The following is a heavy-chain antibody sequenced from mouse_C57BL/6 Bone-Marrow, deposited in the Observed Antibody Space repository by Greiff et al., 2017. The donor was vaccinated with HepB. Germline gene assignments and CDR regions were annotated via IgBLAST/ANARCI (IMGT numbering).Heavy chain of an antibody. CDR3: ARPYYYGSSYFDV. Sequence: EVNLVESGGGLVKPGGSLKLSCAASGFTFSSYAMSWVRQTPEKRLEWVATISDGGSYTYYPDNVKGRFTISRDNAKNNLYLQMSHLKSEDTAMYYCARPYYYGSSYFDVWGTGTTVTVSS. CDR2: ISDGGSYT. CDR1: GFTFSSYA. V-gene: IGHV5-4*03. J-gene: IGHJ1*03. D-gene: IGHD1-1*01.